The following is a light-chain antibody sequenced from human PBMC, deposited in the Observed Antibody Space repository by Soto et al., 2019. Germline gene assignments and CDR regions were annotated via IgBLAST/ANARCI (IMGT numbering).Light chain of an antibody. J-gene: IGKJ1*01. V-gene: IGKV3-15*01. CDR3: QQYKKWPWT. CDR1: QSVSSN. Sequence: ERVMTQSPATVSVSPGERATLSCRASQSVSSNLAWYQQIPGQAPRLLIRGASSRATGIPARFSGSGSETEFSLTISSLQSEDFAVYYCQQYKKWPWTFGRGTKVDIK. CDR2: GAS.